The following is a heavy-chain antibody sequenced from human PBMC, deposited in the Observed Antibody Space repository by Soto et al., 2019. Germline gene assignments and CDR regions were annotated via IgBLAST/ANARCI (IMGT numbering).Heavy chain of an antibody. V-gene: IGHV3-23*01. Sequence: EVELLESGGGIVQPGGSLRVSCVASGFTFRNFVMSWVRQAPGKGLEWVSAIRGTGGETFYADSVRGRFTISRDNSKNTVNLQMNSLRDEDTALYFCAQDRGWGVVSPSHDYWGQGTLVTVSS. D-gene: IGHD2-21*01. CDR3: AQDRGWGVVSPSHDY. CDR2: IRGTGGET. CDR1: GFTFRNFV. J-gene: IGHJ4*02.